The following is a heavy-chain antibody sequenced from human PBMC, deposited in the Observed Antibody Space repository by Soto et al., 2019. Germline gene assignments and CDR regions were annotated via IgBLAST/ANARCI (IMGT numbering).Heavy chain of an antibody. CDR3: AHYDSSGYFSHFDS. CDR2: VYLNDER. Sequence: QIALQESGPTVVKPTQTPTLTCTFSGFSLTTTGVGVGGSRHAPGKALEWRAMVYLNDERRYSPSLKSRLTITQDTSKNQVVLTMTYMDPVDTATYFCAHYDSSGYFSHFDSWGQGTLVTVSS. CDR1: GFSLTTTGVG. J-gene: IGHJ4*02. D-gene: IGHD3-22*01. V-gene: IGHV2-5*01.